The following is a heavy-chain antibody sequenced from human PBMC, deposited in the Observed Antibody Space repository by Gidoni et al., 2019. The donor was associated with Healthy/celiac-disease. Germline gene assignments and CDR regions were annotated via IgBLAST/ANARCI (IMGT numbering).Heavy chain of an antibody. J-gene: IGHJ4*02. Sequence: EVQLVESGGGLVQPGGSLRLSCAASGFTFSSYEMNWVRQAPGKGLEWVSYISSSGSTIYYADSVKGRFTISRDNAKNSLYLQMNSLRAEDTAVYYCARAPNWNPFDYWGQGTLVTVSS. V-gene: IGHV3-48*03. CDR1: GFTFSSYE. CDR2: ISSSGSTI. CDR3: ARAPNWNPFDY. D-gene: IGHD1-1*01.